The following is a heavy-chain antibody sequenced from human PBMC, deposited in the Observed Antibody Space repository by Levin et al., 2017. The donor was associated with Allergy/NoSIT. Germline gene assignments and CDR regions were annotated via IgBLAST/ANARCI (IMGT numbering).Heavy chain of an antibody. D-gene: IGHD3-10*01. J-gene: IGHJ5*02. V-gene: IGHV4-34*01. CDR2: INHSGST. CDR3: ARVRQYYYGSGSYLRASNWFDP. CDR1: GGSFSGYY. Sequence: PSETLSLTCAVYGGSFSGYYWSWIRQPPGKGLEWIGEINHSGSTNYNPSLKSRVTISVDTSKNQFSLKLSSVTAADTAVYYCARVRQYYYGSGSYLRASNWFDPWGQGTLVTVSS.